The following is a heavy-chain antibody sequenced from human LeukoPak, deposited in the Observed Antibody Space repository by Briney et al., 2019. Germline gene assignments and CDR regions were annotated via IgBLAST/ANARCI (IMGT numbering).Heavy chain of an antibody. Sequence: GGSLRLSCAASGFTFSSYEMNWVRQAPGKGLEWVSYISSSVSTIYYADSVKGRFTISGDNAKNSLYLQMNILRAEDTAVYYCAELGITMIGGVWGKGTTVTISS. CDR2: ISSSVSTI. CDR3: AELGITMIGGV. CDR1: GFTFSSYE. V-gene: IGHV3-48*03. D-gene: IGHD3-10*02. J-gene: IGHJ6*04.